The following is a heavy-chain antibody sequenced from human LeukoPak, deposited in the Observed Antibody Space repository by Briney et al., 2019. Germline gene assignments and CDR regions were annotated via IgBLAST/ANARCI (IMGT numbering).Heavy chain of an antibody. CDR2: IYYSGST. V-gene: IGHV4-61*01. CDR3: ARELLYEDVRWFDP. CDR1: GGSVSSGSDY. Sequence: PSETLSLTCTVSGGSVSSGSDYWSCIRQPPGKGLEWIGYIYYSGSTNYNPSLKSRVTISVDTSKNQFSLKLSSVTAADTAVYYCARELLYEDVRWFDPWGQGTLVTVSS. D-gene: IGHD5/OR15-5a*01. J-gene: IGHJ5*02.